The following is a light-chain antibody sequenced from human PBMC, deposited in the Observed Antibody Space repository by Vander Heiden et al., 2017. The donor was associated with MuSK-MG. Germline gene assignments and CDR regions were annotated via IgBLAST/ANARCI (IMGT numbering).Light chain of an antibody. CDR2: GAS. V-gene: IGKV3D-15*01. J-gene: IGKJ5*01. Sequence: EIVMTQSPATLSVSPGERATLSCRASQSIGTNLAGYQQKPGEEPRLLIFGASTRAAGSPARFSGSGSGTEFTLTISSLQSEDFAVNYCQQCYNGPPSTFGQGTRLEMK. CDR1: QSIGTN. CDR3: QQCYNGPPST.